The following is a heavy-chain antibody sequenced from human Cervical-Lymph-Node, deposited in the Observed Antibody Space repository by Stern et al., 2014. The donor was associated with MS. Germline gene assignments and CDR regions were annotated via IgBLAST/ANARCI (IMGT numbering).Heavy chain of an antibody. V-gene: IGHV1-46*01. CDR2: FNPSGGKS. D-gene: IGHD1-1*01. CDR1: GYTFTTYY. Sequence: QLVQSGAEIRKPGASVKISCEASGYTFTTYYIHWVRQAPGQGLEWVALFNPSGGKSTYAQRFQGRVTVTGDTSTSTVSLELTGLTSEDTAVYYCARVLSLATSDSWGQGTLVIVSS. CDR3: ARVLSLATSDS. J-gene: IGHJ4*02.